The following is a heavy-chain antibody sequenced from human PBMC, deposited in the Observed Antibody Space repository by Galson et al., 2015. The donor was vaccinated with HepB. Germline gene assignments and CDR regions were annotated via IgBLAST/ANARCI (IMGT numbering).Heavy chain of an antibody. V-gene: IGHV1-69*04. CDR2: IIPILTLT. CDR3: ARYMRDYYDSDKYDKEGDYFDP. D-gene: IGHD3-22*01. J-gene: IGHJ5*02. Sequence: SVKVSCKVSGGTFGSYGINWVRQAPGQGLEWMGRIIPILTLTNYALRFRGRVRITADKSTNTAYMDLSSLRSEDTAVYYCARYMRDYYDSDKYDKEGDYFDPWGQGTLVTVSS. CDR1: GGTFGSYG.